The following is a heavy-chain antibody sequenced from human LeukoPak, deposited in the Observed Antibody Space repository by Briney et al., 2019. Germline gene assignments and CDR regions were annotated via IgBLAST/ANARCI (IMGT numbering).Heavy chain of an antibody. Sequence: GESLKISCAASGFTFRSYAMSWVRQAPGNGLEWVSAISGSGGSTYYADSVKGRFTISRDNSKNTLYLQMNSLRAEDTAVYYCAKGSGSYYDWGQGTLVTVSS. J-gene: IGHJ4*02. D-gene: IGHD1-26*01. CDR2: ISGSGGST. CDR3: AKGSGSYYD. V-gene: IGHV3-23*01. CDR1: GFTFRSYA.